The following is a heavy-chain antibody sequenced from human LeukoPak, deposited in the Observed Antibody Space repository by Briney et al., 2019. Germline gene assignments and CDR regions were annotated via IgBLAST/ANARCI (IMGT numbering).Heavy chain of an antibody. Sequence: SETLSLTCSVSGGSIISSNWWGWIRQPPGKGLEWIGEIFQSGETDYNPSLRSRVIISINKSKNQFSLRLNSVTAADTAIYYCARHFRLVVENWFDPWGQGTLVTVSS. J-gene: IGHJ5*02. CDR2: IFQSGET. V-gene: IGHV4/OR15-8*02. CDR1: GGSIISSNW. D-gene: IGHD2-21*01. CDR3: ARHFRLVVENWFDP.